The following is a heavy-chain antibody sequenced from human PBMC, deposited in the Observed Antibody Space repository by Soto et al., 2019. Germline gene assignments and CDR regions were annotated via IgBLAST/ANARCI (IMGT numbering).Heavy chain of an antibody. D-gene: IGHD2-2*01. J-gene: IGHJ4*02. V-gene: IGHV3-74*01. CDR2: IDTDGNSR. Sequence: GGSLRLSCVASGFTFSSYWMHWLRQAPGRELVWVSEIDTDGNSRNYADSVKGRFTISRDNAKNTLYLQMNSLTAEDTAVYFCARLSAPVDCWGRRTMVTVSS. CDR1: GFTFSSYW. CDR3: ARLSAPVDC.